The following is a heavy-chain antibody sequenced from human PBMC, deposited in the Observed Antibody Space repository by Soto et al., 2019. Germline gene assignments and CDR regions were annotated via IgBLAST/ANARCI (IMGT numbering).Heavy chain of an antibody. V-gene: IGHV3-7*01. D-gene: IGHD6-13*01. CDR2: IKQDGSEK. J-gene: IGHJ6*02. CDR3: ARDPGSWDYYYYDMDV. Sequence: GGSLRLSCVASGFTFSRYWMSWVRQAPGKGLEWVANIKQDGSEKYYVDSVKGRFTISRDNVKNSLYLQMNSLRAEDTAVYYCARDPGSWDYYYYDMDVWGQGTTVTVSS. CDR1: GFTFSRYW.